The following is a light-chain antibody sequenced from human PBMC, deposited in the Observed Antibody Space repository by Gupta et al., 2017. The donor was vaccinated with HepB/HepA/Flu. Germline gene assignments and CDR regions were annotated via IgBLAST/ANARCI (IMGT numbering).Light chain of an antibody. CDR3: SSYTSSSTLLV. Sequence: QSALTQPASVSGSPGQSITISCTGTSSDVGGYNPVSWYQQHPGKAPKLMIYDVSNRPSGVSNRFSGSKSDNTASLTISGLQAEDEADYYCSSYTSSSTLLVFGTGTKVTVL. V-gene: IGLV2-14*01. J-gene: IGLJ1*01. CDR2: DVS. CDR1: SSDVGGYNP.